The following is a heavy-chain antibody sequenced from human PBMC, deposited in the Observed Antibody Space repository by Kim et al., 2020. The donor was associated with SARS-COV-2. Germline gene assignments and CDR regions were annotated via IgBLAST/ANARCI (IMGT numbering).Heavy chain of an antibody. V-gene: IGHV3-23*01. CDR2: ISGSGGST. D-gene: IGHD6-13*01. Sequence: GGSLRLSCAASGFTFSSYAMSWVRQAPGKGLEWVSAISGSGGSTYYADSVKGRFTISRDNSKNTLYLQMNSLRAEDTAVYYCAKVTARQSSSWSFFDYWGQGTLVTVSS. CDR1: GFTFSSYA. J-gene: IGHJ4*02. CDR3: AKVTARQSSSWSFFDY.